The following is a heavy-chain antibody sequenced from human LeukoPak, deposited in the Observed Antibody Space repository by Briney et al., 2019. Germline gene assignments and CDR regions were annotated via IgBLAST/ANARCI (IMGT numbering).Heavy chain of an antibody. CDR3: ARAAYDSSGYYY. CDR2: INPNSGGT. J-gene: IGHJ4*02. V-gene: IGHV1-2*02. Sequence: ASVKVSCKASGYTFTGYYMHWARQAPGQGLEWMGWINPNSGGTNYAQKFQGRVTMTRDTSISTAYMELSRLRSDDTAVYYCARAAYDSSGYYYWGQGTLVTVSS. D-gene: IGHD3-22*01. CDR1: GYTFTGYY.